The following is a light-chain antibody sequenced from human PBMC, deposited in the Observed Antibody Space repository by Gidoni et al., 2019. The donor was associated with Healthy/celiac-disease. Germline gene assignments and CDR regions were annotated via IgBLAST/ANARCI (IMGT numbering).Light chain of an antibody. V-gene: IGLV3-1*01. CDR1: KLGDKY. J-gene: IGLJ2*01. Sequence: SYELTQPPSVSVSPGQTASITCSGDKLGDKYACWYQQKPGQSPVLVIDQDSKRPSGIPDRFSGSNSGNTATLTISGTQAIDEADYYCQAWDSSTAVFGGGTKLTVL. CDR3: QAWDSSTAV. CDR2: QDS.